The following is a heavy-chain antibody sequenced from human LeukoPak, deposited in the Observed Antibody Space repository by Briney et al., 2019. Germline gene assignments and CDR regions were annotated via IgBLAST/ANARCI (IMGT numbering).Heavy chain of an antibody. V-gene: IGHV1-46*01. CDR3: ARAKQQLVPFDY. D-gene: IGHD6-13*01. J-gene: IGHJ4*02. CDR2: INPSGGST. Sequence: ASVKVSCKASGYTFTSYYMHWVRQAPGQGLEWMGIINPSGGSTSYAQKFQGRVTMTRDTSISTAYMELSRLRSDDTAVYYCARAKQQLVPFDYWGQGTLVTVSS. CDR1: GYTFTSYY.